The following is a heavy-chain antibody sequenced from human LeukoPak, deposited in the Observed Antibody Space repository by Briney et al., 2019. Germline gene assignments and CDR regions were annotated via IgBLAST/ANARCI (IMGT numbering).Heavy chain of an antibody. CDR2: ISGSGNNT. J-gene: IGHJ4*02. Sequence: GGSLRLSCAASGFTFSSYAMSWVRQAPGKGREWVSGISGSGNNTYYADSMKGRFTISRDNSKNTLYVQVNSLGTEDTAAYYCAKGSYYDSSGSFYFDYWGQGTLVTVSS. V-gene: IGHV3-23*01. D-gene: IGHD3-22*01. CDR3: AKGSYYDSSGSFYFDY. CDR1: GFTFSSYA.